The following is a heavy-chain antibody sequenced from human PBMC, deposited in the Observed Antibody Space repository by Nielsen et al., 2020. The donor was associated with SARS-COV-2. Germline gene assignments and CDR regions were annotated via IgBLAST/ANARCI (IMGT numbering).Heavy chain of an antibody. V-gene: IGHV3-48*02. J-gene: IGHJ4*02. CDR2: ISDDDII. CDR1: GFTFNSYG. Sequence: GGSLRLSCAASGFTFNSYGLNWVRQAPGKGLEWIPYISDDDIIFYADSVKGRFTSSRDNAKNSLYLQMNSLRDEDTAVYYCARDLELLTNYYVLDYWGQGTLVTVSS. D-gene: IGHD3-9*01. CDR3: ARDLELLTNYYVLDY.